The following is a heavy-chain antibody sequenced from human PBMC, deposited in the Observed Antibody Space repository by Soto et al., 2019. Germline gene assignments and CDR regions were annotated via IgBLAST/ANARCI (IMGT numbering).Heavy chain of an antibody. CDR3: AIQESDWADHFDY. J-gene: IGHJ4*02. V-gene: IGHV3-30*03. Sequence: QVQLVESGGGVVQPGRSLRLSCAASGFSFSSYAMHWVRQAPGKGLEWVAMITYDGTDEYYAVSVKGRFTISRDNSKNAVYLLTDSLRAENTAVYYCAIQESDWADHFDYWGQGSLVTVSS. CDR2: ITYDGTDE. CDR1: GFSFSSYA. D-gene: IGHD3-9*01.